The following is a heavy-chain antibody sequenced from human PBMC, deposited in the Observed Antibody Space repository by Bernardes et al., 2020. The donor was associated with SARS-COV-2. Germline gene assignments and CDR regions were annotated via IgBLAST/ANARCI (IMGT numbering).Heavy chain of an antibody. CDR2: ISGSGGNT. J-gene: IGHJ5*02. V-gene: IGHV3-23*01. CDR3: AREMAVRLYWFDP. D-gene: IGHD6-6*01. Sequence: GGSLRLSCAASGFTFSTYAMNWVRQAPGKVLEWVSAISGSGGNTYYADSVKGRFTISRDNSKNTVYVKISSLRAEDTAVYYCAREMAVRLYWFDPWGQGNMVNVYS. CDR1: GFTFSTYA.